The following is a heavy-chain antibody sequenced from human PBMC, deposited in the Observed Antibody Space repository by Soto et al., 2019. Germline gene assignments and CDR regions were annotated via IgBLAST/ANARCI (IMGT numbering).Heavy chain of an antibody. CDR3: AKGRGMVRGVPYYFDY. D-gene: IGHD3-10*01. V-gene: IGHV3-23*01. Sequence: EVQLLESGGGLVQPGGFLRLSCAASGFTFSSYAMSWVRQAPGKGLEWVSAISGSGGSTYYADSVKGRFTISRDNSKNTLYLQMNSLRAEDTAVYYCAKGRGMVRGVPYYFDYWGQGTLVTVSS. CDR2: ISGSGGST. J-gene: IGHJ4*02. CDR1: GFTFSSYA.